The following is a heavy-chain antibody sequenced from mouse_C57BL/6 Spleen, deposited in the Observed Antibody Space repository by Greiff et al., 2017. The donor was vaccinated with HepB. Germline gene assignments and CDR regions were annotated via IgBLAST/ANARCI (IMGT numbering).Heavy chain of an antibody. V-gene: IGHV5-6*01. D-gene: IGHD3-3*01. CDR2: ISSGGSYT. J-gene: IGHJ2*01. CDR3: ARHQDSYYFDY. Sequence: EVQLVESGGDLVKPGGSLKLSCAASGFTFSSYGMSWVRQTPDKRLEWVATISSGGSYTYYPDSVKGRFTISRDNAKNTLYLQMSSLKSEDTAMYYCARHQDSYYFDYWGQGTTLTVSS. CDR1: GFTFSSYG.